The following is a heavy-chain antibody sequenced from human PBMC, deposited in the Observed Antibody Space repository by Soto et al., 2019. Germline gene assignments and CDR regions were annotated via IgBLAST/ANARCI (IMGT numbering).Heavy chain of an antibody. CDR3: ATMGHCSNGVCSYYYYGMDV. CDR1: GFTFSHAW. J-gene: IGHJ6*02. Sequence: EVQLVESGGGLVKPGGSRRLSCGASGFTFSHAWMNWVRQAPGKGLEWVGRIKSKIDGGTSDYAAPVKGRFSISRDDSKDTLFLQMNSLKTEDTAVYFCATMGHCSNGVCSYYYYGMDVWGLGTTVTVSS. D-gene: IGHD2-8*01. V-gene: IGHV3-15*07. CDR2: IKSKIDGGTS.